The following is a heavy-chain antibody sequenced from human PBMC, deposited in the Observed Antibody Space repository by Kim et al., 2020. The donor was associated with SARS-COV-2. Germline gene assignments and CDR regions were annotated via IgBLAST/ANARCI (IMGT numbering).Heavy chain of an antibody. CDR3: ARREYSTVITPFDY. D-gene: IGHD2-2*01. Sequence: GGSLRLSCAASGFTFSAYTMNWVRQAPGKGLEWVSSISSSSDYIFYADSVKGRFTISRDNAKNSLYPQMNSLRAEDTALYYCARREYSTVITPFDYWGQG. J-gene: IGHJ4*02. CDR1: GFTFSAYT. V-gene: IGHV3-21*01. CDR2: ISSSSDYI.